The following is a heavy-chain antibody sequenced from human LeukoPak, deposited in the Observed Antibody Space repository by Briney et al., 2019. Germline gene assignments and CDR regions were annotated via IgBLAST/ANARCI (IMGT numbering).Heavy chain of an antibody. CDR1: DDSISDYY. CDR2: FHNSGTS. Sequence: SETLSLTCTVSDDSISDYYRGWIRQPPGQGLEWIGYFHNSGTSTYNPSPKSRVTISADTSKNQFSLKLNSLTTADTAVYYCTRGAGWLIDYWGQGILVTVSS. D-gene: IGHD3-16*01. CDR3: TRGAGWLIDY. V-gene: IGHV4-59*01. J-gene: IGHJ4*02.